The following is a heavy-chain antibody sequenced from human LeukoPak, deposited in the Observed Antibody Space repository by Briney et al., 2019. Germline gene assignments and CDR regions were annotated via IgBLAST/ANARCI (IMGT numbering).Heavy chain of an antibody. Sequence: ASVRVSCKASGYTFSSYGITWVRQAPGQGLEWMGWISAYNGNTNYAQKIQDRVTMTTATYTSTAYMELRRLRADDTAAYHCAREEYVWGSYRDVDYWGQGTLVTVSS. CDR2: ISAYNGNT. D-gene: IGHD3-16*02. CDR1: GYTFSSYG. V-gene: IGHV1-18*01. CDR3: AREEYVWGSYRDVDY. J-gene: IGHJ4*02.